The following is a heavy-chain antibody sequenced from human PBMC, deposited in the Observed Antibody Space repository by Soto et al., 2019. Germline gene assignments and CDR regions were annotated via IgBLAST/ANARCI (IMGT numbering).Heavy chain of an antibody. CDR3: ARVPAERGYAFDI. CDR2: ISSDSSTM. J-gene: IGHJ3*02. V-gene: IGHV3-48*01. CDR1: GFTFSSYS. Sequence: EVQLVESGGGLVQPGGSLRLSCAASGFTFSSYSMIWVRQAPGEGLEWISYISSDSSTMYYTDSVKGRFTISRDNAKNPLYLQMNSLRAEDTAVFYCARVPAERGYAFDIWGQGTMVSVSS.